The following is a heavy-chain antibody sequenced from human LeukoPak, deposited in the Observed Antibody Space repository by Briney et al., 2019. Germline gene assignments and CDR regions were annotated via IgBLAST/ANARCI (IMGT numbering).Heavy chain of an antibody. CDR3: ARLEQWLGIDY. Sequence: SETLSLTCTVSGGSISSSSYYWGWIRQPPGKGLEWIGSIYYSGSTYYNPSLKSRVTISVDTSKNQFSLKLSSVTAADTAVYYCARLEQWLGIDYWGRGTLVTVSS. D-gene: IGHD6-19*01. CDR1: GGSISSSSYY. V-gene: IGHV4-39*01. CDR2: IYYSGST. J-gene: IGHJ4*02.